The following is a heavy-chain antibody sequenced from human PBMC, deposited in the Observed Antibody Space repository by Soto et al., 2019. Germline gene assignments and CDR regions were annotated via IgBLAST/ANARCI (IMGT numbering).Heavy chain of an antibody. J-gene: IGHJ6*02. Sequence: VQLLESGGGLVQPGGSLRLSCAASGFTFSSYAMTWVRQAPGKGLEWVSSISGSGDSAYYADSVKGRFTISRDNSKNTLYLQMSSLRAEDTAVYYCAKEGYFGYYYGLDVWGQGTTVTVSS. CDR1: GFTFSSYA. CDR2: ISGSGDSA. V-gene: IGHV3-23*01. D-gene: IGHD3-9*01. CDR3: AKEGYFGYYYGLDV.